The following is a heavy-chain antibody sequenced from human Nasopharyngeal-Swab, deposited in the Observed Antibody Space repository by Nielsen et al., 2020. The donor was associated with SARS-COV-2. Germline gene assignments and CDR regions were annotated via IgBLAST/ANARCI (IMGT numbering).Heavy chain of an antibody. CDR2: IIPISGTA. CDR1: GDTFISYA. CDR3: ARDSGRRRNDYGNSRHAFDI. J-gene: IGHJ3*02. D-gene: IGHD4-17*01. Sequence: SVKVSCKASGDTFISYAFSWVRQAPGQGLEWVGGIIPISGTAHYAQKFQGRVTITADKPTSTAYMDPTSLRSDDTAVYYCARDSGRRRNDYGNSRHAFDIWGQGTLVPSPQ. V-gene: IGHV1-69*06.